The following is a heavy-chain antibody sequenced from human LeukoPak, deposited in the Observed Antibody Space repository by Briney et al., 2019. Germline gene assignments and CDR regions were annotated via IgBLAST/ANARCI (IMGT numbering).Heavy chain of an antibody. V-gene: IGHV3-48*01. J-gene: IGHJ3*02. CDR3: ARSGSYYGAFDI. D-gene: IGHD1-26*01. CDR1: GFTFSSYS. Sequence: GGSLRLSCAASGFTFSSYSMNWVRQAPGKGLEWVSYISSSSSTIYYADSVKGRFTISRDNAKNSLYLQMNSLRAEDTAVYYCARSGSYYGAFDIWGQGTMVTPLQ. CDR2: ISSSSSTI.